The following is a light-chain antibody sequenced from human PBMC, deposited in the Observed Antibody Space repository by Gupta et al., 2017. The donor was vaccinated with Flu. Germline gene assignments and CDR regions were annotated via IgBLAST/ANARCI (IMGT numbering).Light chain of an antibody. CDR1: SSNIGSNT. J-gene: IGLJ3*02. CDR3: AKWDDSLNVGV. CDR2: SNN. V-gene: IGLV1-44*01. Sequence: QSVLTPPPSASGTPGQTVTISCSGSSSNIGSNTANWYQQVPAAAPKLLIHSNNQRPSGVPDRFAGSKAGASAPPAIRVLQSEEEADYYCAKWDDSLNVGVFGGGTKLTVL.